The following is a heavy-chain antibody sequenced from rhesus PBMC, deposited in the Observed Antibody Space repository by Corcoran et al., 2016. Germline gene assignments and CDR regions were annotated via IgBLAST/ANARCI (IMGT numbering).Heavy chain of an antibody. CDR1: GGSISSSY. V-gene: IGHV4-169*02. CDR2: IYGSGSST. D-gene: IGHD3-28*01. Sequence: QLQLQESGPGLVKPSETLSVTCAVSGGSISSSYWSWIRPAPGKGLEWIGYIYGSGSSTNYNPSLKSRVTLSVDTSKNQLSLKLSSVTAADTAVYYCASGFGYYYDSAPTGYFDLWGPGTPITISS. J-gene: IGHJ2*01. CDR3: ASGFGYYYDSAPTGYFDL.